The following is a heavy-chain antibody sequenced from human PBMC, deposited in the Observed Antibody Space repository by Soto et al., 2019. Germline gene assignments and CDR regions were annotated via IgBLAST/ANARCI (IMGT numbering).Heavy chain of an antibody. V-gene: IGHV4-34*01. CDR3: ARGRANYYGSGSYYMA. CDR2: INHSGST. Sequence: PSETLSLTCAVYGGSFSGYYWSWIRQPPGKGLEWIGEINHSGSTNYNPSLKSRVTISVDTSKNQFSPKLSSVTAADTAVYYCARGRANYYGSGSYYMAWGQGTLVTVSS. CDR1: GGSFSGYY. D-gene: IGHD3-10*01. J-gene: IGHJ5*02.